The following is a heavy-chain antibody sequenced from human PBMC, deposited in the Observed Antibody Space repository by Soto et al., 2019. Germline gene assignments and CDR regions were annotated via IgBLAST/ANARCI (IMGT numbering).Heavy chain of an antibody. CDR1: GFTFSTYP. D-gene: IGHD4-4*01. V-gene: IGHV3-23*01. Sequence: VGSLRLSCAASGFTFSTYPMSWVRQAPGKGLEWVSGISGSGISTYYTDSVKGRFTISRDNSKNTVFLQMNSLGDEDTAVYYCVKPPVITASYYYYDMDVWGQGTTVTVSS. J-gene: IGHJ6*02. CDR3: VKPPVITASYYYYDMDV. CDR2: ISGSGIST.